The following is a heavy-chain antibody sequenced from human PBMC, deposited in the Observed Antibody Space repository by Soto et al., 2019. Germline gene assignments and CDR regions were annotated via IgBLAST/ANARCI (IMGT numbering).Heavy chain of an antibody. CDR2: ISSNGGST. V-gene: IGHV3-64D*06. CDR3: VKVPGPIAALFRSHLDY. J-gene: IGHJ4*02. CDR1: GFTFSSYA. D-gene: IGHD6-6*01. Sequence: GGSLRLSCSASGFTFSSYAMHWVRQAPGKGLEYASAISSNGGSTYYADSVKGRFTISRDNSKNTLYLQMSSLRAEDTAVYYCVKVPGPIAALFRSHLDYWGQGTLVTVSS.